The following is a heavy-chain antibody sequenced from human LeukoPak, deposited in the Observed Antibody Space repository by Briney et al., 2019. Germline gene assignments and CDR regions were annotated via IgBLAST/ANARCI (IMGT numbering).Heavy chain of an antibody. D-gene: IGHD3-22*01. CDR3: ARGDYYDSSDAFDI. CDR2: MNPNSGNT. Sequence: GASVKVSCKASGYTFTSYDINWVRQATGQGLEWMGWMNPNSGNTGYAQKFQGRVTMTRNTSMSTAYMELSSLRSEDTAVYYCARGDYYDSSDAFDIWGQGTMVTVSS. V-gene: IGHV1-8*01. CDR1: GYTFTSYD. J-gene: IGHJ3*02.